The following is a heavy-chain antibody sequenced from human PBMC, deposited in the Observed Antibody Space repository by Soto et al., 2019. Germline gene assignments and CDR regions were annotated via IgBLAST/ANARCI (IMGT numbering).Heavy chain of an antibody. CDR3: AKWGRSNYYYGMDV. Sequence: GGSLRLSCAASGFTFSSYAMSWVRQAPGKGLEWVSAISGSGGSTYYADSVKGRFTISRDNSKNTLYLQMNSLRAEDTAVYYCAKWGRSNYYYGMDVWGQGTTVTVSS. CDR2: ISGSGGST. CDR1: GFTFSSYA. V-gene: IGHV3-23*01. D-gene: IGHD7-27*01. J-gene: IGHJ6*02.